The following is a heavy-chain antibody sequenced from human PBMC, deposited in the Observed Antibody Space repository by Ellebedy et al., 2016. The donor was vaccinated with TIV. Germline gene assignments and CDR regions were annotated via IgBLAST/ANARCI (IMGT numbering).Heavy chain of an antibody. CDR3: ATRDYDLWSGVSYYYYMDV. CDR2: IYSGGST. J-gene: IGHJ6*03. D-gene: IGHD3-3*01. Sequence: GGSLRLXXAASGFIFSSYAMHWVRQAPGKGLEWVSVIYSGGSTFYADSVKGRFTISRDNSKNTLYLQMNSLRAEDTAVYYCATRDYDLWSGVSYYYYMDVWGKGTTVTVSS. V-gene: IGHV3-53*01. CDR1: GFIFSSYA.